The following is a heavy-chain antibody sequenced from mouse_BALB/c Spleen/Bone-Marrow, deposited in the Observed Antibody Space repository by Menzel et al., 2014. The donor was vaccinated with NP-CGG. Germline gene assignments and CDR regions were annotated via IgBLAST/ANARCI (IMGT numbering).Heavy chain of an antibody. V-gene: IGHV14-3*02. D-gene: IGHD2-4*01. CDR3: STMITDWYFDG. CDR2: IDPANGNT. J-gene: IGHJ1*01. CDR1: GFNIKDTY. Sequence: EVQLQQSAAELVKPGASVKLSCTASGFNIKDTYMHWVKQRPEQGLEWIGRIDPANGNTKYDPKFQGQATITADTSSNPTYLQLSRLTSEDTAVYYCSTMITDWYFDGWGAGTTVTVSS.